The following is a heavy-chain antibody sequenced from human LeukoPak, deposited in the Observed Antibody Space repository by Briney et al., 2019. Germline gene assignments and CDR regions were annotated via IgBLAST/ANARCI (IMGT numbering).Heavy chain of an antibody. CDR2: IYYSGST. D-gene: IGHD3-22*01. CDR3: ASCYYDSSGYYSPDY. Sequence: SETLSLTCTVSGGSVSSGSYYWRWIRQPPGKGLGWIGYIYYSGSTNYNPCLKSRVTISVDTSKNQFSLKLSSVTAADTAVYYCASCYYDSSGYYSPDYWGQGTLVTVSS. CDR1: GGSVSSGSYY. J-gene: IGHJ4*02. V-gene: IGHV4-61*01.